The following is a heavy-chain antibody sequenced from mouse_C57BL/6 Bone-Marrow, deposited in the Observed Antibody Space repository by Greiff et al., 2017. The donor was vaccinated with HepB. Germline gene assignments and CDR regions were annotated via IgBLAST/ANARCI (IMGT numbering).Heavy chain of an antibody. CDR2: IHPNSGST. J-gene: IGHJ4*01. CDR3: ARSPSGDYAMDY. D-gene: IGHD6-1*01. CDR1: GYTFTSYW. Sequence: QVQLQQPGAELVKPGASVKLSCKASGYTFTSYWMHWVKQRPGQGLEWIGMIHPNSGSTNYNEKFKSKATLTVDKSSSTAYMQLSSLTSEDSAVYYCARSPSGDYAMDYWGQGTSVTVSS. V-gene: IGHV1-64*01.